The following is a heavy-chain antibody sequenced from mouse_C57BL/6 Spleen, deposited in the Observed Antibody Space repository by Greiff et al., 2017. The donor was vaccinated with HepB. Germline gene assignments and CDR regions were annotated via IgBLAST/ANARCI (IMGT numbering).Heavy chain of an antibody. CDR3: ARDSPDGYYPGTGFDY. V-gene: IGHV5-4*01. J-gene: IGHJ2*01. Sequence: EVKLVESGGGLVKPGGSLKLSCAASGFTFSSYAMSWVRQTPEKRLEWVATISDGGSYTYYPDNVKGRFTISRDNAKNNLYLQMSHLKSEDTAMYDCARDSPDGYYPGTGFDYWGQGTTLTVSS. D-gene: IGHD2-3*01. CDR1: GFTFSSYA. CDR2: ISDGGSYT.